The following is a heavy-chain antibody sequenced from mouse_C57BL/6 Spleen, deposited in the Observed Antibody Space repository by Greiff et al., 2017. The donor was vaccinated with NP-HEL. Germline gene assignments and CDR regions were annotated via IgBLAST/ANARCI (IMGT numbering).Heavy chain of an antibody. CDR3: ATYDYGY. CDR1: GFTFSDYG. V-gene: IGHV5-17*01. J-gene: IGHJ2*01. D-gene: IGHD2-4*01. CDR2: ISSGSSTI. Sequence: EVKLVESGGGLVKPGGSLKLSCAASGFTFSDYGMHWVRQAPEKGLEWVAYISSGSSTIYYADTVKGRFTISRDNAKNTLFLQMTRLRSEDTAMYYCATYDYGYWGQGTTLTVSS.